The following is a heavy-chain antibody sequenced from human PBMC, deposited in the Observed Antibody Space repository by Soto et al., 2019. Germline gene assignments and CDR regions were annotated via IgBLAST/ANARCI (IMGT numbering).Heavy chain of an antibody. CDR3: ARENFHVSTFDY. Sequence: QVQLVQSGAEVKKPGASVKVSCKASGYTFTSYAISWVRQAPGQGLEWMGWISAYNGNTNYAQKVQGRVTMTTDTSTSTAYIELRSLRSDDTAVYYCARENFHVSTFDYWGQGTLVTVSS. CDR2: ISAYNGNT. D-gene: IGHD6-13*01. V-gene: IGHV1-18*01. CDR1: GYTFTSYA. J-gene: IGHJ4*02.